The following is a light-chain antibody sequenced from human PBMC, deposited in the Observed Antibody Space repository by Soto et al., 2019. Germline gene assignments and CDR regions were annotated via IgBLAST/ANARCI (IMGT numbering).Light chain of an antibody. CDR2: DAS. Sequence: EIVLTQSPATLSLSPGERATLSCRASQSVSSYLAWYQHKPGQAPRLLIYDASNRATGIPARFSGSGSGTDFTLTISSLEPEDFAVYYCQQRSNWIPFGQGTRLEIE. J-gene: IGKJ5*01. V-gene: IGKV3-11*01. CDR1: QSVSSY. CDR3: QQRSNWIP.